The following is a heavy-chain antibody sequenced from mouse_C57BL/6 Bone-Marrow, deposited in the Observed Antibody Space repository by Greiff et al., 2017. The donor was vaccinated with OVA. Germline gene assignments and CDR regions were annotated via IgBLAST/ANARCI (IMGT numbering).Heavy chain of an antibody. Sequence: SGAELVKPGASVKISCKASGYAFSSYWMNWVKQRPGKGLEWIGQIYPGDGDTNYNGKFKGKATLTADKSSSTAYMQLSSLTSEDSAVYFCARYYYGSISFWYFDVWGTGTTVTVSS. CDR2: IYPGDGDT. V-gene: IGHV1-80*01. CDR3: ARYYYGSISFWYFDV. D-gene: IGHD1-1*01. CDR1: GYAFSSYW. J-gene: IGHJ1*03.